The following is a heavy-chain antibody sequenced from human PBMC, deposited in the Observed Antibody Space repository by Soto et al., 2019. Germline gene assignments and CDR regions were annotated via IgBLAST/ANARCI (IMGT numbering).Heavy chain of an antibody. V-gene: IGHV3-13*01. CDR2: IGTAGDT. J-gene: IGHJ4*02. Sequence: EVQLVESGGGLVQPGGSLRLSCAASGFTFSSYDMHWVRQATGKGLEWVSAIGTAGDTYYPGSVKGRFTISRENAKNSLYLQMNSLRAEDTAVYYCARDYYDSRGALGYWGQGTLVTVSS. CDR3: ARDYYDSRGALGY. D-gene: IGHD3-22*01. CDR1: GFTFSSYD.